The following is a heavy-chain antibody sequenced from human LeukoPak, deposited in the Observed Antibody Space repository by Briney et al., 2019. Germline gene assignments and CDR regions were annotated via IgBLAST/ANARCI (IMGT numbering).Heavy chain of an antibody. D-gene: IGHD2-15*01. J-gene: IGHJ4*02. V-gene: IGHV1-46*01. CDR1: GDTFINDY. CDR3: TKAPIVSCSGAFCYPFDS. CDR2: SNPGGGAT. Sequence: ASVKVSCKASGDTFINDYIHWVRQAPGQGLEWMGVSNPGGGATTYAQKFQGRVTMTRDMSTSTVYMELRSLRSADTAIYYCTKAPIVSCSGAFCYPFDSWGQGTLVTVSS.